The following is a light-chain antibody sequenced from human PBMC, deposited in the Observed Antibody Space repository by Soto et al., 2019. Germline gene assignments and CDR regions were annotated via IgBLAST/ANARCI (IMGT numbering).Light chain of an antibody. Sequence: GDRVTITCRASQSVSIWLAWYQQKPGRAPKLLIYGASTSQVGVPSRFSGSGSGTEFTLTISSLQPDDFATYSCQQCNSSPWTFGPGTKVDIK. CDR1: QSVSIW. CDR3: QQCNSSPWT. J-gene: IGKJ3*01. V-gene: IGKV1-5*01. CDR2: GAS.